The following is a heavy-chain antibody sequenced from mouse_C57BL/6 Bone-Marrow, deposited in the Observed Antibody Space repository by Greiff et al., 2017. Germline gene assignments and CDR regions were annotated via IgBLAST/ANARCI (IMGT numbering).Heavy chain of an antibody. CDR2: ISDGGSYT. V-gene: IGHV5-4*03. CDR1: GFTFSSYA. D-gene: IGHD6-1*01. J-gene: IGHJ2*01. CDR3: ARATSDFDY. Sequence: EVKLVESGGGLVKPGGSLKLSCAASGFTFSSYAMSWVRQTPEQRLEWVATISDGGSYTYYPDNVKGRFTISRDNAKNNLYLQMSHLKSEDTAMYYCARATSDFDYWGQGTTLTVAS.